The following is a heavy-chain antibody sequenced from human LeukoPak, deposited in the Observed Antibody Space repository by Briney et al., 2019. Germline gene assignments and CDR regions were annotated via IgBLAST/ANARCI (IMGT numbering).Heavy chain of an antibody. CDR2: IKQDGSEK. Sequence: GGSLRLSCAASGFTFSSYWMSWVRQAPGKGLEWVANIKQDGSEKYYVDSVKGRFTISRDNAKNSLYVQMNSLRAEDTAVYYCARELLYGSGSLYYYMDVWGKGTTVTISS. CDR1: GFTFSSYW. J-gene: IGHJ6*03. V-gene: IGHV3-7*03. CDR3: ARELLYGSGSLYYYMDV. D-gene: IGHD3-10*01.